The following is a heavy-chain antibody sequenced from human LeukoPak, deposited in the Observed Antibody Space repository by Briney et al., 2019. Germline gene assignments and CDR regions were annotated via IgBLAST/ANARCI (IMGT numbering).Heavy chain of an antibody. CDR2: IYYSGST. Sequence: SETLSLTCTVSGGSITSSSYYWGWIRQPPGKGLEWIGYIYYSGSTNYNPSLKSRVTISVDTSKNQFSLKLSSVTAADTAVYYCARWDYGGNPGQFDYWGQGTLVTVSS. J-gene: IGHJ4*02. CDR3: ARWDYGGNPGQFDY. D-gene: IGHD4-23*01. V-gene: IGHV4-61*05. CDR1: GGSITSSSYY.